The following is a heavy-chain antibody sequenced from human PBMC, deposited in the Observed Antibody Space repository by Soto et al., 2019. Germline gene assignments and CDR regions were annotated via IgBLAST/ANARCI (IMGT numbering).Heavy chain of an antibody. CDR2: VRGNGDPP. J-gene: IGHJ4*02. D-gene: IGHD3-3*01. CDR1: GFTFSSYA. V-gene: IGHV3-64D*06. CDR3: VKSRGGNNFDFCD. Sequence: LRLSCSASGFTFSSYAMHWVRQAPGKGLEYVSGVRGNGDPPFYADSVKGRFTISRDNSKNTLYLQMSSLSADDTAVYYCVKSRGGNNFDFCDWGQGALVTVSS.